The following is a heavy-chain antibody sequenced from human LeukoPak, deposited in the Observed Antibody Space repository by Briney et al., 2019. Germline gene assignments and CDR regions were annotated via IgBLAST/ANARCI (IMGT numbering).Heavy chain of an antibody. CDR2: INPNSGGT. D-gene: IGHD3-3*01. Sequence: ASVKVSCKASGYTFTGYYVHWVRQAPGQGLEWMGWINPNSGGTNYAQKFQGRVTMTRDTSISTAYMELSRLRSDDTAVYYCARGGPAYYDFWSGPTPRYYFDYWGQGTLVTVSS. CDR1: GYTFTGYY. V-gene: IGHV1-2*02. CDR3: ARGGPAYYDFWSGPTPRYYFDY. J-gene: IGHJ4*02.